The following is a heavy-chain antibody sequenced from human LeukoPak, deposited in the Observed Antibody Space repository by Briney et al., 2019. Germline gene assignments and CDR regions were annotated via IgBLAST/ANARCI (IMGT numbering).Heavy chain of an antibody. J-gene: IGHJ4*02. CDR3: ARDRRIQLWDYYFDY. CDR1: GFTFSSYS. CDR2: ISSSSSYI. V-gene: IGHV3-21*01. Sequence: PGGSLRLSCAASGFTFSSYSMNWVRQAPGKGLEWVSSISSSSSYIYYADSAKGRFTISRDNAKNSLYLQMNSLRAEDTAVYYCARDRRIQLWDYYFDYWGQGTLVTVSS. D-gene: IGHD5-18*01.